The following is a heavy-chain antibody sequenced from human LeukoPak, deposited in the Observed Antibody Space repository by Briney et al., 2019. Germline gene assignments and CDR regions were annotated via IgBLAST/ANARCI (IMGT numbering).Heavy chain of an antibody. V-gene: IGHV3-33*08. CDR1: GFTFSSYS. J-gene: IGHJ4*02. CDR3: ARGGYCSGGSCYHDY. Sequence: GGSLRLSCAGSGFTFSSYSMNWVRQAPGKGLEWMAVIWYDGSNKYYADSVKGRFTISRDNSKNTLYLQMNSLRAEDTAVYYCARGGYCSGGSCYHDYWGQGTLVTVSS. D-gene: IGHD2-15*01. CDR2: IWYDGSNK.